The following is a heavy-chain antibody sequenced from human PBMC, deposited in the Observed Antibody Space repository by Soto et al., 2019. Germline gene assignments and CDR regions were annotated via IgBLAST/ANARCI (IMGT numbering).Heavy chain of an antibody. CDR2: IIPIFGTA. D-gene: IGHD4-17*01. Sequence: QVQLVQSGAEVKNPRSSVKVSCKASGGTFSSYAISWVRQAPGQGLEGMGGIIPIFGTANYAQKFQGRVTITADESTSTAYMELSSLRSEDTAVYYCARDYYGDYAGGWFDPWGQGTLVTVSS. CDR1: GGTFSSYA. CDR3: ARDYYGDYAGGWFDP. J-gene: IGHJ5*02. V-gene: IGHV1-69*01.